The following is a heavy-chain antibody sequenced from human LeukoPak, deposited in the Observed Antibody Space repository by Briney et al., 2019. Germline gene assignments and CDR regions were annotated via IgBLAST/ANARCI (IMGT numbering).Heavy chain of an antibody. CDR2: IYHTGST. D-gene: IGHD5-18*01. CDR3: ATTLRGYSYGEAWFDP. CDR1: GGSISSSSYY. J-gene: IGHJ5*02. Sequence: SETLSLTCTVSGGSISSSSYYWGWIRQPPGKGLEWIGDIYHTGSTTYNPSLKSRVTISIDTSKKQFSLSLSSVTAADTAVYYCATTLRGYSYGEAWFDPWGQGTLVTVSS. V-gene: IGHV4-39*07.